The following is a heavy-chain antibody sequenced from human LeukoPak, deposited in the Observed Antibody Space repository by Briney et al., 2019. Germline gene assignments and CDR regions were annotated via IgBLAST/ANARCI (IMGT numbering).Heavy chain of an antibody. CDR2: ISGSRSDI. V-gene: IGHV3-21*01. D-gene: IGHD6-19*01. CDR3: ARGPGIAVAPLQH. CDR1: GFTLSTYS. Sequence: PGGSLRLSCAVSGFTLSTYSMSWVRQAPGKGLEWVSSISGSRSDIYYADSVKGRFTISSDNAKNLLYLQMNSLRAEDTAVYYCARGPGIAVAPLQHWGQGTLVTVSS. J-gene: IGHJ1*01.